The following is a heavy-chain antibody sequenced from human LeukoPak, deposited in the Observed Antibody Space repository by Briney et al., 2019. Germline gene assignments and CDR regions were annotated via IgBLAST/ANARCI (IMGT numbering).Heavy chain of an antibody. Sequence: SETLSLTCTVSGGSISSYYWSWIRQPAGKGLEWIGRIYTSGSINYNPSLKSRVTMSVDTSKNQFSLKLSSVTAADTAVYYCARELKYYYDSSGYYSYYFDYWGQGTPVTVSS. CDR2: IYTSGSI. CDR3: ARELKYYYDSSGYYSYYFDY. CDR1: GGSISSYY. J-gene: IGHJ4*02. D-gene: IGHD3-22*01. V-gene: IGHV4-4*07.